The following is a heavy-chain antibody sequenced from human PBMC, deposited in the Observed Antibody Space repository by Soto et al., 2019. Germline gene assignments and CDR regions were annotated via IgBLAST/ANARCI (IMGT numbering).Heavy chain of an antibody. Sequence: PGGSLRLSCAASGFTFSSYAMSWVRQAPGKGLEWVSAISGSGGSTYYADSVKGRFTISRDNSKNTLYLQMNGLRAEDTAVYYCAKDMSGQVVPAAIFYHYFDYWGQGTLVTVSS. J-gene: IGHJ4*02. CDR1: GFTFSSYA. D-gene: IGHD2-2*01. V-gene: IGHV3-23*01. CDR3: AKDMSGQVVPAAIFYHYFDY. CDR2: ISGSGGST.